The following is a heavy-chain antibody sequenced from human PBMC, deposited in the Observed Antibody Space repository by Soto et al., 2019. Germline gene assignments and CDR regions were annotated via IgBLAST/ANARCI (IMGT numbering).Heavy chain of an antibody. CDR3: AKDPPWTVGPLAMDV. CDR2: FSGSGGNI. CDR1: GLAFSTHA. V-gene: IGHV3-23*01. D-gene: IGHD1-26*01. Sequence: PGGSLRLSCVASGLAFSTHAMSWVRQAPGKGLEWVSTFSGSGGNIYYAESVKGRLTISRDDSRNTLYLQMNSLRVEDTAVYYCAKDPPWTVGPLAMDVWGQGTTVTVS. J-gene: IGHJ6*02.